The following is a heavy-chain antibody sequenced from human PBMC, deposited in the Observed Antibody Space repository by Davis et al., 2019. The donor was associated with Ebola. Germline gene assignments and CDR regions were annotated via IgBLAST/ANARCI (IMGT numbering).Heavy chain of an antibody. CDR3: ARDSIYNNYYYFDY. V-gene: IGHV4-30-4*07. J-gene: IGHJ4*02. D-gene: IGHD4-11*01. CDR1: GGFVSSGGYS. Sequence: LRLSCAVSGGFVSSGGYSWSWIRQPPGKGLEWIGYYYYTGSTYYNPSLKSRVAMSVDRSKNQFSLKLSSVTAADTAVYYCARDSIYNNYYYFDYWGQGTLVTVSS. CDR2: YYYTGST.